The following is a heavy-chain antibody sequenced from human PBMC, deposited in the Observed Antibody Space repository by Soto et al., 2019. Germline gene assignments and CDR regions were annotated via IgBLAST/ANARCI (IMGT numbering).Heavy chain of an antibody. J-gene: IGHJ4*02. Sequence: SETLSLTCAVSGYSISSGYYWGWIRQPPGKGLEWIASIYHSGSTYYNPSLKSRVTISVDTSKNQFSLKLTSVTAADTAVSYCARVGAYSNYQSYYFDYWGQGTLVTVSS. D-gene: IGHD4-4*01. CDR3: ARVGAYSNYQSYYFDY. CDR1: GYSISSGYY. CDR2: IYHSGST. V-gene: IGHV4-38-2*01.